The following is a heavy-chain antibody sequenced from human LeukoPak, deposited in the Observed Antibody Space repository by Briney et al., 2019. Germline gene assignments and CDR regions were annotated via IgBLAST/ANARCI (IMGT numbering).Heavy chain of an antibody. D-gene: IGHD4-4*01. J-gene: IGHJ6*02. CDR1: GYTFTSYY. CDR2: INPSGGST. V-gene: IGHV1-46*01. CDR3: CVRVTPKDEPYYGMDV. Sequence: ASVKVSCKASGYTFTSYYMHWVRQAPGQGLEWMGIINPSGGSTSYAQKFQGRVTMTRDTSTSTAYMELSSLRSEDTAVYYCCVRVTPKDEPYYGMDVWGQGTTVTVSS.